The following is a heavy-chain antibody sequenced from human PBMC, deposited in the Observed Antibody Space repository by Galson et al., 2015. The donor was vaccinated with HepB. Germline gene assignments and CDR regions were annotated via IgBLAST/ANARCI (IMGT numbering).Heavy chain of an antibody. V-gene: IGHV1-69*06. CDR3: ARALPPCGGDCYTDDYYYYGMDV. J-gene: IGHJ6*02. CDR1: GGTFSSYA. Sequence: SCKASGGTFSSYAINWVRQAPGQGLEWMGGIIPIFGTANYAQKFQGRVTITADKSTSTAYMELSSLRSEDTAVYYCARALPPCGGDCYTDDYYYYGMDVWGQGTTVTVSS. D-gene: IGHD2-21*02. CDR2: IIPIFGTA.